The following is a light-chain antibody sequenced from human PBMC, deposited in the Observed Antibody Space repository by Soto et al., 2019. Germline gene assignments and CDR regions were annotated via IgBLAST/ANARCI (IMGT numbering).Light chain of an antibody. CDR1: QGISHY. Sequence: DVQMTQSPSSLSASVGDRVTITCRASQGISHYLAWYQQKPGRVPKILIYGASTLHSGVPSRFHGSSSETNFTLAINSLLPEDVATYFCQRYNSVPNTFGSWPKVDIK. V-gene: IGKV1-27*01. CDR3: QRYNSVPNT. CDR2: GAS. J-gene: IGKJ3*01.